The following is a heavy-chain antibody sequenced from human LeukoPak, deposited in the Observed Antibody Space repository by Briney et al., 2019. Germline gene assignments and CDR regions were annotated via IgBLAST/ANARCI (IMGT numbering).Heavy chain of an antibody. CDR2: ISHSGSTI. V-gene: IGHV3-48*03. CDR1: GFTFSSYE. D-gene: IGHD3-22*01. CDR3: ARGHPYDSSGYYPTQFDY. J-gene: IGHJ4*02. Sequence: PGGSLRLSCAASGFTFSSYEMNWVRQAPGKGLEWVSYISHSGSTIYYADSVKGRFTISRDNAKSSLYLRMNSLRAEDTAVYYCARGHPYDSSGYYPTQFDYWGQGTPVTVSS.